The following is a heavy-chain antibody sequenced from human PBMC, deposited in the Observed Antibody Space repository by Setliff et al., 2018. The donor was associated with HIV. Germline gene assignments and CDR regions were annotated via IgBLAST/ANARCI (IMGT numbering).Heavy chain of an antibody. J-gene: IGHJ4*02. D-gene: IGHD3-10*01. CDR2: TTNKADSYNT. CDR3: ARDKGQKYADY. V-gene: IGHV3-72*01. CDR1: GFTFSDHY. Sequence: PGGSLRLSCAASGFTFSDHYMDWVRQAPGKGLEWVGRTTNKADSYNTNYAASVKGRFTIARDDSKKSLYLQMNSLKIEDTAVYYCARDKGQKYADYWGQGTVVTVSS.